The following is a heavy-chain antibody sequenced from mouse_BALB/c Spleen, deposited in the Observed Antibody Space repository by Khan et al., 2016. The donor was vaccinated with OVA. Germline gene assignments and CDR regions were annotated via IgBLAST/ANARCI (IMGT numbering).Heavy chain of an antibody. CDR1: GFTFSSFG. CDR3: ARSGGSSLLFDY. Sequence: EVELVESGGGLVQPGGSRKLSCAASGFTFSSFGMHWVRQAPEKGLEWVAYISSGSSTIYYADTVKGRFTISRDNPKHTLFLQMTSLRSDDTAMYYCARSGGSSLLFDYWGQGTTRTVSS. J-gene: IGHJ2*01. V-gene: IGHV5-17*02. D-gene: IGHD1-1*01. CDR2: ISSGSSTI.